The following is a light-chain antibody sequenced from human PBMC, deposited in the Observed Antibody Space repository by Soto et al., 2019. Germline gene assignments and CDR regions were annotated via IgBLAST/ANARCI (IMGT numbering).Light chain of an antibody. Sequence: QSALTQPASVSGSTGQSITSSCTGTSSDIGAYNSVSWYQQQPGKAPKLMIYDVSNRPSGLSDRFSGSKSGNTASLTISGLQAEDEGDHYCSSYASGSTLIFGGGTKLTVL. CDR3: SSYASGSTLI. CDR2: DVS. J-gene: IGLJ2*01. CDR1: SSDIGAYNS. V-gene: IGLV2-14*03.